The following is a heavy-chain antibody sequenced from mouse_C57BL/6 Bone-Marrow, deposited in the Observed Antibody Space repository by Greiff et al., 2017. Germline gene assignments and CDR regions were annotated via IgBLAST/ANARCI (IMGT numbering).Heavy chain of an antibody. J-gene: IGHJ1*03. CDR1: GFTFSSYA. Sequence: EVKLVESGGGLVKPGGSLKLSCAASGFTFSSYAMSWVRQTPEKRLEWVATISDGGSYTYYPDNVKGRFTISRDNAKNNLYLQMSHLKSEDTAMYYCARDGWWYFDAWGTGTTVPVSS. V-gene: IGHV5-4*01. D-gene: IGHD2-3*01. CDR3: ARDGWWYFDA. CDR2: ISDGGSYT.